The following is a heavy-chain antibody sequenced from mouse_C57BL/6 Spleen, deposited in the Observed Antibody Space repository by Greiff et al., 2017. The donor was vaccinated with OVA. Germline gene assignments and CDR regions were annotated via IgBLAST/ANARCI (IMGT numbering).Heavy chain of an antibody. J-gene: IGHJ2*01. D-gene: IGHD2-5*01. CDR3: TAYYSNFFDD. V-gene: IGHV6-3*01. CDR2: IRLKSDNYAT. Sequence: EVQVVESGGGLVQPGGSMKLSCVASGFTFSNYWMNWVRQSPEKGLEWVAQIRLKSDNYATHYAESVKGRFTISRDDSKSSVYLQMNNLRAEDTGIYYCTAYYSNFFDDWGQGTTLTVSS. CDR1: GFTFSNYW.